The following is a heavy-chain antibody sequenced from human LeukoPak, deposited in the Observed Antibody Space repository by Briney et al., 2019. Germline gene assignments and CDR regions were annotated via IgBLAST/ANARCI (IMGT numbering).Heavy chain of an antibody. J-gene: IGHJ4*02. Sequence: PGGSLRLSCAASGFTFSSYAMSWVRQAPGKGLEWVSGISVSGVSTNYADSVKARFIISRDNSKNTVYLQMNSLRAEDTAVYYCARDFSTYYDSSGFYGDSCFDYWGQGILVTVSS. CDR2: ISVSGVST. V-gene: IGHV3-23*01. CDR3: ARDFSTYYDSSGFYGDSCFDY. D-gene: IGHD3-22*01. CDR1: GFTFSSYA.